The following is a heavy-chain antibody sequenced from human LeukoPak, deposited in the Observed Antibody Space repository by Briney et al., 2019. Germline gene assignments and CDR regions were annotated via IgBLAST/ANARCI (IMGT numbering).Heavy chain of an antibody. CDR2: ISYDANIGSNK. D-gene: IGHD3-3*01. CDR1: GFTFSRYA. J-gene: IGHJ4*02. V-gene: IGHV3-30-3*01. Sequence: PGRSLRLSCATSGFTFSRYAMHWVRQAPGKGLEWEALISYDANIGSNKYYTDSVKGRFTISRDNSKNTLYLQMNSLRAEDTAVYYCARDGGYDFWSGYYQDYWGQGTLVTVSS. CDR3: ARDGGYDFWSGYYQDY.